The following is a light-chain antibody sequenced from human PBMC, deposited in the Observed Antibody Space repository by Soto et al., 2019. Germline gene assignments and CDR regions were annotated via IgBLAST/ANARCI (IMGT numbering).Light chain of an antibody. CDR1: SSDVGSYNL. Sequence: QAVLTQPASVSGSPGQSITISCTGTSSDVGSYNLVSWYQQHPGKAPKLMIYEGSKRPSGVSNRFSGSKSGNTASLTISGLQPEDEADYYCCSYAGSSIYVVFGGGTKLTVL. J-gene: IGLJ2*01. CDR3: CSYAGSSIYVV. CDR2: EGS. V-gene: IGLV2-23*01.